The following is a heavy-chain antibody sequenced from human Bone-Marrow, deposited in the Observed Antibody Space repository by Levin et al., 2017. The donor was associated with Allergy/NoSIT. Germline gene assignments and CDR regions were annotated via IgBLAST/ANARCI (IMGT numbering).Heavy chain of an antibody. CDR3: AKKAATDRGGYQYWYFDV. D-gene: IGHD3-22*01. CDR1: GFTFSLYA. CDR2: IRGSGDGT. V-gene: IGHV3-23*01. Sequence: PGGSLRLSCSASGFTFSLYAMTWVRQAPGKGLEWVSTIRGSGDGTYYADSVKGRFTISRDNSNNTVYLQMDSLRTEDTAVYYCAKKAATDRGGYQYWYFDVWGRGTRVIASS. J-gene: IGHJ2*01.